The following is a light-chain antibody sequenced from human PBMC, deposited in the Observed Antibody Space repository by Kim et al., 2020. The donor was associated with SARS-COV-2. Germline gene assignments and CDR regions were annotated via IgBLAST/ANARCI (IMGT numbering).Light chain of an antibody. J-gene: IGLJ3*02. CDR3: AAWDGSLNGWV. Sequence: GQRVIISCSGSSSNIGRATVNWYQQLPGTAPTPLIYNNNQRPSGVPDRFSGSKSGTSASLTISGLQSDDEADYYCAAWDGSLNGWVFGGGTKLTVL. CDR2: NNN. V-gene: IGLV1-44*01. CDR1: SSNIGRAT.